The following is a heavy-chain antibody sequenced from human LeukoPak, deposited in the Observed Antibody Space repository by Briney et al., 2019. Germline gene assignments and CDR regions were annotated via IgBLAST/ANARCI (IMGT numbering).Heavy chain of an antibody. CDR3: TREVDTAMVPPFDY. J-gene: IGHJ4*02. V-gene: IGHV3-49*04. Sequence: PGGSLRLSCTASGFTFGDYAMSWVRQAPGKGLEWVSFIRSKAYGGTTEYAASVKGRFTISRDDSKSIAYLQMNSLKTEDTAVYYCTREVDTAMVPPFDYWGQGTLVTVSS. CDR2: IRSKAYGGTT. D-gene: IGHD5-18*01. CDR1: GFTFGDYA.